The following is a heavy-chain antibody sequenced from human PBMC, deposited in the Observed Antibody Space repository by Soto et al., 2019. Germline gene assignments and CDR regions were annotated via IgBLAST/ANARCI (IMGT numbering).Heavy chain of an antibody. D-gene: IGHD2-21*02. J-gene: IGHJ4*02. Sequence: ASVKVSCKASGYTFTSYAMHWVRQAPGQRLEWMGWINAGNGNTKYSQKFQGRVTITRDTSASTAYMELRSLRSEVTAVYYCARSIVVVTALDYWGQGTLVTVSS. CDR1: GYTFTSYA. CDR3: ARSIVVVTALDY. CDR2: INAGNGNT. V-gene: IGHV1-3*01.